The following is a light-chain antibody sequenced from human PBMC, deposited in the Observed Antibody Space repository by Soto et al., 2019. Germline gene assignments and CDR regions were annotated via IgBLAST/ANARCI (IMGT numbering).Light chain of an antibody. CDR2: DAA. CDR1: QYIGGY. V-gene: IGKV3-11*01. J-gene: IGKJ4*01. CDR3: QQRASWPLT. Sequence: EIVLTQSPATLSLSPGERATLSCRASQYIGGYLAWYQLRPGQGPRLLIFDAASRATGILDRVSGSGSGTDFTLTISRLEPEDFAVYYCQQRASWPLTFGGGTKVDIK.